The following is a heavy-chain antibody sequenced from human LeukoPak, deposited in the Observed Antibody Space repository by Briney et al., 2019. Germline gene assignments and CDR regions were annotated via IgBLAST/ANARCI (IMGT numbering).Heavy chain of an antibody. D-gene: IGHD6-13*01. CDR2: ISSNGGST. CDR1: GFTFSSYA. V-gene: IGHV3-64*01. J-gene: IGHJ4*02. CDR3: ARDRSREYFDY. Sequence: GGSLRLSCAASGFTFSSYAMHWVRQAPGKGLEYVSAISSNGGSTYYANSVKGRFTISRDNSKNTLYLQMGSLRAEDMAVYYCARDRSREYFDYWGQGTLVTVSS.